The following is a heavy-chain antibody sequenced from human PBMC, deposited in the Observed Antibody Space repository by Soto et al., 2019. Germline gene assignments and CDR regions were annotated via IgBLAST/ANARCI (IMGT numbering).Heavy chain of an antibody. V-gene: IGHV3-21*01. CDR1: EFTFSSYS. D-gene: IGHD3-9*01. CDR3: ARDVHYDILTGYYVKSWFDP. CDR2: ISSSSSYI. Sequence: EVQLVESGGGLVKPGGSLRLSCAASEFTFSSYSMNWVRQAPGKGLEWVSSISSSSSYIYYADSVKGRFTISRDNAKNSLYLQMNSLRAEDTAVYYCARDVHYDILTGYYVKSWFDPWGQGTLVTVSS. J-gene: IGHJ5*02.